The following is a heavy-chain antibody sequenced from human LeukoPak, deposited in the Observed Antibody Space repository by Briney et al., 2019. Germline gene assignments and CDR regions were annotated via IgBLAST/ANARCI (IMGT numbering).Heavy chain of an antibody. D-gene: IGHD2-8*01. CDR1: GYTFTAHY. CDR2: IYGNSGGT. J-gene: IGHJ4*02. CDR3: ARDPPGNGDFDY. Sequence: VASVKVSCKASGYTFTAHYIHWVRQAPGQGLEWMGWIYGNSGGTKYAQKFQGRVTMTRDTSSNTVYMELSRLTSDDTAVYFCARDPPGNGDFDYWGQGTLVTVSS. V-gene: IGHV1-2*02.